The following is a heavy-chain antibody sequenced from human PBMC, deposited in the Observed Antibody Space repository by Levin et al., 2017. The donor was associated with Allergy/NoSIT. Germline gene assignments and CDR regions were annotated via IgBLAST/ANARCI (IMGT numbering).Heavy chain of an antibody. CDR2: IYVTGST. CDR1: GDSISRGFYY. Sequence: SETLSLTCSVSGDSISRGFYYWSWIRQPAGEGLEWIGRIYVTGSTTYSPSLKSRVTISLDRSKDQVSLQHKSVTAEDTAVYYCTRDLEGFSGYNPYCYMDVWGKGTTVTVSS. D-gene: IGHD5-12*01. V-gene: IGHV4-61*02. J-gene: IGHJ6*03. CDR3: TRDLEGFSGYNPYCYMDV.